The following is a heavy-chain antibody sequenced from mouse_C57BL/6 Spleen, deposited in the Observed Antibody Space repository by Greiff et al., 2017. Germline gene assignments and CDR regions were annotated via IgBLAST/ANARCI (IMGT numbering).Heavy chain of an antibody. CDR2: ISYDGSN. CDR1: GYSITSGYY. J-gene: IGHJ4*01. V-gene: IGHV3-6*01. Sequence: EVQLQQSGPGLVKPSQSLSLTCSVTGYSITSGYYWNWIRQFPGNKLEWMGYISYDGSNKYNPSLKNRNSITRDTSKNQFFLKLNSGTTEDTATYYCAGGGYYGYAMDYWGQGTSVTVSS. CDR3: AGGGYYGYAMDY. D-gene: IGHD2-3*01.